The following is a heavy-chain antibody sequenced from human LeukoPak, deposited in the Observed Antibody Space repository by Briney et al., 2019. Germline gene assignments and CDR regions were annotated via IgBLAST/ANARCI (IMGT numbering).Heavy chain of an antibody. CDR3: ARDGRNTHYYYYMDV. D-gene: IGHD1/OR15-1a*01. J-gene: IGHJ6*03. CDR2: IYYSGST. CDR1: GGSISSSSYY. V-gene: IGHV4-39*07. Sequence: PSETLSLTCTVSGGSISSSSYYWGWIRQPPGKGLEWIGSIYYSGSTYYNPSLKSRVTISVDTSKNQFSLKLSSVTAADTAVYYCARDGRNTHYYYYMDVWGKGTTVTVSS.